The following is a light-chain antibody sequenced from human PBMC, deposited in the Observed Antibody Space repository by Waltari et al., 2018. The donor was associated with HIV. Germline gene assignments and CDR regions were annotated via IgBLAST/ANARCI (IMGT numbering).Light chain of an antibody. V-gene: IGLV2-23*01. CDR1: AIDIGNYNL. CDR3: LTYVSKTSTWQ. Sequence: QSALTQPASVSGNPGQSVTITCTGTAIDIGNYNLVSWFQQHPGKAPKLLIYDGSKRPSGVSSRFSGSKSGYFASLTISGLLTEDESSYYCLTYVSKTSTWQFGGGTYLTV. J-gene: IGLJ3*02. CDR2: DGS.